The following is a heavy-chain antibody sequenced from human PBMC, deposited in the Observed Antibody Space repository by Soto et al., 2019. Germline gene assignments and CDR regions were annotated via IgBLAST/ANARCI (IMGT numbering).Heavy chain of an antibody. J-gene: IGHJ6*02. Sequence: QVQLVESGGGVVQPGRSLRLSCAASGFTFSSYAMHWVRQAPGKGLEWVAVISYDGSNKYYADSVKGRFTISRDNSNNTLYLQMNSLRAEDTAVYYCARGKARTTYYYYYGMDVWGQGTTVTVSS. D-gene: IGHD6-6*01. CDR3: ARGKARTTYYYYYGMDV. V-gene: IGHV3-30-3*01. CDR1: GFTFSSYA. CDR2: ISYDGSNK.